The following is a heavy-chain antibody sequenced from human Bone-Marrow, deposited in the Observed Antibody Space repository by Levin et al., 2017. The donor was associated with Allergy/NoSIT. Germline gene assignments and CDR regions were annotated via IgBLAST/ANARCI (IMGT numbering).Heavy chain of an antibody. CDR2: ISSDGSET. D-gene: IGHD3-10*01. V-gene: IGHV3-30*04. J-gene: IGHJ6*02. CDR1: GFTFSIYA. Sequence: GGSLRLSCAASGFTFSIYAMYWVRQAPGKGLEWVAVISSDGSETYYADSVKGRFTMSRDNAKNSLYLQMNSLRPEDTALYYCARDMSGSGSYSVSYIMDVWGQGTTVTVSS. CDR3: ARDMSGSGSYSVSYIMDV.